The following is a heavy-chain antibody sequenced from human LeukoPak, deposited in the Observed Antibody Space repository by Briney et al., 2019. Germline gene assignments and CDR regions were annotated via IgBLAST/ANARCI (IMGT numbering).Heavy chain of an antibody. CDR3: AKDLFPYYYDSSGYRINFDY. Sequence: GSLRLSCAASGFTFSSYAMSWVRQAPGKGLEWVSAISGSGGSTYYADSVKGRFTISRDNSKNTLYLQMNSLRAEDTAVYYCAKDLFPYYYDSSGYRINFDYWGQGTLVTVSS. CDR2: ISGSGGST. V-gene: IGHV3-23*01. CDR1: GFTFSSYA. D-gene: IGHD3-22*01. J-gene: IGHJ4*02.